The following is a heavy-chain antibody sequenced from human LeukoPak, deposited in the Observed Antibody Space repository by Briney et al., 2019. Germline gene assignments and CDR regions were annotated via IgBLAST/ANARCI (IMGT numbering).Heavy chain of an antibody. J-gene: IGHJ5*02. V-gene: IGHV1-2*02. D-gene: IGHD3-3*01. CDR1: GYTFTGYY. CDR3: ARDSDFWSGYAQSYNWFYP. CDR2: INPNSGGT. Sequence: ASVKVSCKASGYTFTGYYMHWVRQAPGQGLEWMGWINPNSGGTNYAQKFQGRVTMTRDTSISTAYMELSRLRSDDTAVYYCARDSDFWSGYAQSYNWFYPWGQGTLVTVSS.